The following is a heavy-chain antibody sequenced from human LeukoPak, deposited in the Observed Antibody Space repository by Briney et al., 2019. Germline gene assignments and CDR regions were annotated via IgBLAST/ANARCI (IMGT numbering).Heavy chain of an antibody. Sequence: GGSLRLSCAASGFTFSSYAMSWVRQAPGKGLEWVSAICGSGGSTYYADSVKGRFTISRDNSKNTLYLQMNSLRAEDTAVYYCAKHSDGINDSSDVAFDIWGQRTMVTVSS. J-gene: IGHJ3*02. CDR2: ICGSGGST. CDR3: AKHSDGINDSSDVAFDI. V-gene: IGHV3-23*01. CDR1: GFTFSSYA. D-gene: IGHD3-22*01.